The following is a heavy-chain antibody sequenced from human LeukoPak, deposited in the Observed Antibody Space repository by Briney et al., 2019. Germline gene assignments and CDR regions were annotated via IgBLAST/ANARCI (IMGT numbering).Heavy chain of an antibody. Sequence: SETLSLTCTVSGGSISSYYWSWIQQPAGKGLEWIGRIYTSGSTNYNPSLKSRVTMSVDTSKNQFSLKLSSVTAADTAVYYCARDKVGAVAGPNDYYFDYWGQGTLVTVSS. D-gene: IGHD6-19*01. CDR1: GGSISSYY. CDR3: ARDKVGAVAGPNDYYFDY. CDR2: IYTSGST. J-gene: IGHJ4*02. V-gene: IGHV4-4*07.